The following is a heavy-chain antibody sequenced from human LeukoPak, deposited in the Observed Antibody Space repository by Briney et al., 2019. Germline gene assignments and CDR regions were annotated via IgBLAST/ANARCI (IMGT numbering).Heavy chain of an antibody. J-gene: IGHJ2*01. CDR2: VFHGGST. CDR3: ARHVPSALRVVVVTSDWYFDL. V-gene: IGHV4-39*01. Sequence: PSETLSLTCTASGGSIINNHYYWGWIRQPPGKGLEWIGTVFHGGSTYYNPSLESRVTISVDTANNQFPLNLRSVTAADTALYYCARHVPSALRVVVVTSDWYFDLWGRGTLVTVSS. D-gene: IGHD2-21*02. CDR1: GGSIINNHYY.